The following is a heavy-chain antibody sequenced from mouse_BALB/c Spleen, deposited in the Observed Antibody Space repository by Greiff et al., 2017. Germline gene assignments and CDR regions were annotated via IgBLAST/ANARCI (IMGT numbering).Heavy chain of an antibody. CDR1: GFTFSSFG. Sequence: EVMLVESGGGLVQPGGSRKLSCAASGFTFSSFGMHWVRQAPEKGLEWVAYISSGSSTIYYADTVKGRFTISRDDPKNTLFLQMTSLRSEDTAMYYCARAYGSRPWYFDVWGAGTTVTVSS. CDR3: ARAYGSRPWYFDV. D-gene: IGHD1-1*01. V-gene: IGHV5-17*02. CDR2: ISSGSSTI. J-gene: IGHJ1*01.